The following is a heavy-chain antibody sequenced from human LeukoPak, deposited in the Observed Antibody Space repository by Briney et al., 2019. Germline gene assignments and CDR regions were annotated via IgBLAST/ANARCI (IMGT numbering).Heavy chain of an antibody. V-gene: IGHV3-30*04. J-gene: IGHJ4*02. D-gene: IGHD1-26*01. CDR1: GFTFSSYA. CDR3: ARARGLVGATDY. CDR2: ISYDGSNK. Sequence: GGSLRLSCAASGFTFSSYAMHWVRQAPGKGLEWVAVISYDGSNKYYADSVKGRFTISRDNSKNTLYLRMNSLRAEDTAVYYCARARGLVGATDYWGQGTLVTVSS.